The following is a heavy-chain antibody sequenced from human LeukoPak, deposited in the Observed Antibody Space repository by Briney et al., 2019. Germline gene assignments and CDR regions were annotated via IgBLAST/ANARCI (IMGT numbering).Heavy chain of an antibody. Sequence: ASVKVSCKASGYTFTSYAMHWVRQAPGQRLGWMGWINAGNGNTKYSQKFQGRVTITRDTSASTAYMELSSLRSEDTAVYYCARESGYGDYYSFDDWGQGTLVTVSS. J-gene: IGHJ4*02. CDR3: ARESGYGDYYSFDD. CDR2: INAGNGNT. D-gene: IGHD4-17*01. V-gene: IGHV1-3*01. CDR1: GYTFTSYA.